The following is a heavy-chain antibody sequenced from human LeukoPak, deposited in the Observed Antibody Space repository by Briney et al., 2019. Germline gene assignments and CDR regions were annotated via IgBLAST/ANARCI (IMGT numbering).Heavy chain of an antibody. V-gene: IGHV4-39*07. Sequence: SETLSLTCTVSGDSISSTSYYWGWIRQPPGRGLEWIVSVDYSGTTYYNPSLKSRVAISDDTSKNQFSLMLDSVTAADTAVYYCARGGSYCTNGVCYTGAFDIWGQGTMVTVSS. CDR2: VDYSGTT. J-gene: IGHJ3*02. CDR1: GDSISSTSYY. CDR3: ARGGSYCTNGVCYTGAFDI. D-gene: IGHD2-8*01.